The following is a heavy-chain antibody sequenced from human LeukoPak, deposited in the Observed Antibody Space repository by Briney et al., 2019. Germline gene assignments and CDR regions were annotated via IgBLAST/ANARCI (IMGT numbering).Heavy chain of an antibody. V-gene: IGHV3-30*03. CDR2: ISYDGSNK. CDR3: ARDSKVPRGSSAFDY. D-gene: IGHD2-2*01. J-gene: IGHJ4*02. CDR1: GFSFSSYG. Sequence: TGGSLRLSCAASGFSFSSYGMHWVRQAPGKGLEWVAVISYDGSNKYYADSVKGRFTISRDNSKNTLYLQMNSLRAEDTAVYYCARDSKVPRGSSAFDYWGQGTLVTVSS.